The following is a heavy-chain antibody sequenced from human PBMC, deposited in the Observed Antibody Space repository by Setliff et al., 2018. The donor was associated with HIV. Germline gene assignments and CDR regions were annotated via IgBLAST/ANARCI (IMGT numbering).Heavy chain of an antibody. CDR1: GFTLSSSW. Sequence: GGSLRLSCAVSGFTLSSSWMNWVRQAPGKGLEWVANMNQDGSEKNYVDSVKGRFTISRDNAKNSLYLQMNSLRVEDTAVYYCTRDYAYDWNSVMDVWGKGTTVTVSS. CDR2: MNQDGSEK. CDR3: TRDYAYDWNSVMDV. D-gene: IGHD1-7*01. V-gene: IGHV3-7*01. J-gene: IGHJ6*03.